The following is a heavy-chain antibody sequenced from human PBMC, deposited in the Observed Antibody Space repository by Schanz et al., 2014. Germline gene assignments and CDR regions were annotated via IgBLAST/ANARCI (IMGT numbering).Heavy chain of an antibody. D-gene: IGHD2-2*01. J-gene: IGHJ4*02. Sequence: QVRLVQSGAAVKKPGASVKVSCRTSGYTFSDYGITWVRQAPGQGLEWVGWISPYSGNTHYFDKMEGRVTVTRDTSRSTAYMELSSLRSEDTAVYYCARAPTAYCSDTICLGTPFDYWGQGTLXTVSS. CDR2: ISPYSGNT. V-gene: IGHV1-18*01. CDR3: ARAPTAYCSDTICLGTPFDY. CDR1: GYTFSDYG.